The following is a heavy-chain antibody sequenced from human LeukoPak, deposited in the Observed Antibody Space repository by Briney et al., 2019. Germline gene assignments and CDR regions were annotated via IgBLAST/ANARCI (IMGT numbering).Heavy chain of an antibody. J-gene: IGHJ6*02. CDR1: RFSFSNYG. V-gene: IGHV3-33*01. Sequence: GGSLRLSCAASRFSFSNYGMHWARQAPGKGLERVAVIWYDGTNKYYGDSVKGRFTISRDNSKNMLYLQMNSLRAEDTAVYYCARDVDFGVLDGMDVWGLGTTVTVSS. CDR3: ARDVDFGVLDGMDV. CDR2: IWYDGTNK. D-gene: IGHD3-3*01.